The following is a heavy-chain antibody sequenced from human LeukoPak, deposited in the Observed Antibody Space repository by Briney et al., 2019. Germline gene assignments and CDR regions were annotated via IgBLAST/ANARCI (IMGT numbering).Heavy chain of an antibody. D-gene: IGHD1-1*01. CDR2: INHSGST. V-gene: IGHV4-34*01. CDR1: GGSFSGYY. CDR3: ARDAGTSYHYYYYGMDV. Sequence: SETLSLTCAVYGGSFSGYYWSWIRQPPGKGLEWIGEINHSGSTNYNPSLKSRVTISVDTSKNQFSLKLSSVTAADTAVYYCARDAGTSYHYYYYGMDVWGQGTTVTVSS. J-gene: IGHJ6*02.